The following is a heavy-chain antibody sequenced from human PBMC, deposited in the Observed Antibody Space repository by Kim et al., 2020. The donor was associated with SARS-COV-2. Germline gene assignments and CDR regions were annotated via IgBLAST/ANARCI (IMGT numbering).Heavy chain of an antibody. J-gene: IGHJ2*01. V-gene: IGHV3-23*01. CDR2: IFGSGHGT. CDR3: ANNGHITSVTFLWYFDL. D-gene: IGHD2-2*01. CDR1: RFTFSSSA. Sequence: GGSLRLSCSASRFTFSSSAMTWVRQAPGKGLEWVSTIFGSGHGTYYADSVKGRFIISRDNSKNTPDLQMTNLRADDTAVYYCANNGHITSVTFLWYFDLWGRGT.